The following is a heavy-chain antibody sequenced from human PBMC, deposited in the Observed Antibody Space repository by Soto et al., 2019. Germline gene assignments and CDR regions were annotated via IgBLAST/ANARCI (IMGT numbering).Heavy chain of an antibody. CDR2: INPDGRTI. Sequence: GWSLRRSCAASAFSFSTSWMHWVRQAPGEGLVWVSRINPDGRTIKYADSVKGRLTISRDNPKNTLYLQMNILRVEDTAVYFCATAGNYRFDNWARGSMVGVCS. J-gene: IGHJ4*02. CDR3: ATAGNYRFDN. CDR1: AFSFSTSW. D-gene: IGHD1-1*01. V-gene: IGHV3-74*03.